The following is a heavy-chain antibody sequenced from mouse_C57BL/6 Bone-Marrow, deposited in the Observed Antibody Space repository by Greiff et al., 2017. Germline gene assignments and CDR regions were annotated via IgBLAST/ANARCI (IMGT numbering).Heavy chain of an antibody. J-gene: IGHJ4*01. V-gene: IGHV12-3*01. CDR1: GFPITSGYY. CDR3: AGDRSTVARYAMDY. CDR2: ITHSGET. Sequence: VQLQESGPGLVKPSQSLFLTCSITGFPITSGYYWIWIRPSPGRPLEWMGYITHSGETFYNPSLQSPISITRETSKNQFFLQLNSVTTEDTAMYYCAGDRSTVARYAMDYWGQGTSVTVSS. D-gene: IGHD1-1*01.